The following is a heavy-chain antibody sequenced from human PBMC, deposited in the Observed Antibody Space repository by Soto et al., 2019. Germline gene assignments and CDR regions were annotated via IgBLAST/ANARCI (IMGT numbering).Heavy chain of an antibody. Sequence: QVQLVQSGAEVKKPGASVKVSCKASGYTFSSYAMHWVRQAPGQRLEWMGWINAGNGNTKYSQKFQGRVTITRDTSASTAYMELSSLRSEDTAVYYCTRSGYYGSGGLGGWGQGTLVTVSS. CDR3: TRSGYYGSGGLGG. D-gene: IGHD3-10*01. CDR2: INAGNGNT. V-gene: IGHV1-3*01. J-gene: IGHJ4*02. CDR1: GYTFSSYA.